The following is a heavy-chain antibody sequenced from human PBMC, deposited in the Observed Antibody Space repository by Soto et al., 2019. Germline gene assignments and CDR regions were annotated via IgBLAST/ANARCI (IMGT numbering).Heavy chain of an antibody. CDR3: ASVAI. CDR1: GFTFSNYW. J-gene: IGHJ4*02. CDR2: IKQDGTEK. Sequence: EVQLVESGGGLVQPGGSLRLSCAASGFTFSNYWMSWVRQAPGKGLEWVANIKQDGTEKNYVDSVRGRFTISRYNAKNSLDLQINSLTAEDTAVYYCASVAIWGQGTLVTVSS. D-gene: IGHD5-12*01. V-gene: IGHV3-7*01.